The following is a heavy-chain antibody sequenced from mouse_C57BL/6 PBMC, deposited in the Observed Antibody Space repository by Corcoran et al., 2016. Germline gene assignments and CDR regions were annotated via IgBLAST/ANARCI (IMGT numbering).Heavy chain of an antibody. J-gene: IGHJ1*03. CDR3: ARYDGNYWYFDV. CDR1: GYTFTDYY. V-gene: IGHV1-19*01. D-gene: IGHD2-1*01. CDR2: INPYNGGT. Sequence: EVQLQQSGPVLVKPGASVKMSCKASGYTFTDYYMNWVKQSHGKSLEWIGVINPYNGGTSYNQKFNGKATLTVDTYSNTAYMELNSLTSEDSAVYYGARYDGNYWYFDVWGTGTTVTVSS.